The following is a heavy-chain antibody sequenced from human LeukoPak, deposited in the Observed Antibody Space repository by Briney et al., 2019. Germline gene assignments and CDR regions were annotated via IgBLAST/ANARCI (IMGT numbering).Heavy chain of an antibody. CDR2: INHSGST. J-gene: IGHJ4*02. CDR3: ARGSDDSSGYGY. V-gene: IGHV4-34*01. Sequence: SETLSLTCAVYGGSFSGYHWSWIRQPPGKGLEWIGEINHSGSTNYNPSLKSRVTISVDTSKNQFSLKLSSVTAADTAVYYCARGSDDSSGYGYWGQGTLVTVSS. D-gene: IGHD3-22*01. CDR1: GGSFSGYH.